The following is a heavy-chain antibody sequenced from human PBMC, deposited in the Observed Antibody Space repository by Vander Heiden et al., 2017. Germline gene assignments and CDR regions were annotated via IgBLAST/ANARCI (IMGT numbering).Heavy chain of an antibody. Sequence: EVQLVESGGGLVKPGGSLRLSCAASGFTFSSYSMNWVRQATGKGLEWVSSISSSSSYIYYADSVKGRFPSSRDNAKNSLYLQMNSLRAEDTAVYYCARVRFLEWLFDYWGQGTLVTVSS. CDR2: ISSSSSYI. V-gene: IGHV3-21*01. CDR1: GFTFSSYS. J-gene: IGHJ4*02. D-gene: IGHD3-3*01. CDR3: ARVRFLEWLFDY.